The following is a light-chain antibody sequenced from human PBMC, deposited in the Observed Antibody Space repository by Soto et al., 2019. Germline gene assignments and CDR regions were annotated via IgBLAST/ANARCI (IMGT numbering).Light chain of an antibody. Sequence: QSALTQPPSASGSPGQSVTISCTGTSSDVGGYKYVSWYQQHPGKVPKLMIYEVSKRPSGVPDRFSGSKSGNTASLTVSGLQAEDEADYYCSSYAGSNIDYVFGTGTKLPVL. CDR3: SSYAGSNIDYV. CDR2: EVS. CDR1: SSDVGGYKY. J-gene: IGLJ1*01. V-gene: IGLV2-8*01.